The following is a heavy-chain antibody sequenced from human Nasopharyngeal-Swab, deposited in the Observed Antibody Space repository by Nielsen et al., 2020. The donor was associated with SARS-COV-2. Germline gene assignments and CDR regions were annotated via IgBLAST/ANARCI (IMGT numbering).Heavy chain of an antibody. J-gene: IGHJ3*02. D-gene: IGHD3-22*01. Sequence: GGSLRLSCAASGFTLSTYGMNWVRQAPGKGLEWVSHISGSGNIIYYADSVKGRFTISGDSAKNSLYLQMNSLRAEDTALYYCRGWLTTFDIWGQGTLVTVSS. CDR3: RGWLTTFDI. CDR1: GFTLSTYG. CDR2: ISGSGNII. V-gene: IGHV3-48*03.